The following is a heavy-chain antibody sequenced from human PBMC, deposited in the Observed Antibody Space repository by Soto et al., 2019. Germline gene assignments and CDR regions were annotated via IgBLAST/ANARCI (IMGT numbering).Heavy chain of an antibody. D-gene: IGHD3-3*01. V-gene: IGHV3-21*01. J-gene: IGHJ4*02. CDR3: ARDIWSGVSYGTPGNY. CDR2: ISSSSSEL. Sequence: GGSLRLSCAASGFTFSSYSMNWVRQAPGKGLEWVSSISSSSSELYYADSVKGRFTISRDNAKNSLYLQMNSLRREDTAVYYCARDIWSGVSYGTPGNYWGQGTLVTVSS. CDR1: GFTFSSYS.